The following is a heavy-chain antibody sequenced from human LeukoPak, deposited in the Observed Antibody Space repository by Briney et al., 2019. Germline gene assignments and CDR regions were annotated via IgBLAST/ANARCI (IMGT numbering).Heavy chain of an antibody. V-gene: IGHV3-30*18. Sequence: GGSLRLSCAASGFTFSSYGMHWVRQAPGKGLEWVAVISYDGSNKYYADSVKGRFTISRDNSKNTLYLQMNSLRAEDTAVYYCAKDYPGSTLFDYWGQGTLVTVSS. J-gene: IGHJ4*02. CDR1: GFTFSSYG. CDR3: AKDYPGSTLFDY. CDR2: ISYDGSNK. D-gene: IGHD1-7*01.